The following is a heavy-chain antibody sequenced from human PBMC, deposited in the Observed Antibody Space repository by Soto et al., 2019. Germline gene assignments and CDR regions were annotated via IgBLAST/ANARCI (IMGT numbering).Heavy chain of an antibody. CDR1: GDTFTTYD. J-gene: IGHJ4*02. D-gene: IGHD3-10*01. V-gene: IGHV1-8*01. CDR3: ARGRASGSYYLLDY. CDR2: INPNSGNI. Sequence: ASVKVSCKASGDTFTTYDINWVRQATGHGLEWMGWINPNSGNIGYAQRFQGRVTMTRDTTIRTAYMEVSSLRSDDTAVYYCARGRASGSYYLLDYWGQGTLVTV.